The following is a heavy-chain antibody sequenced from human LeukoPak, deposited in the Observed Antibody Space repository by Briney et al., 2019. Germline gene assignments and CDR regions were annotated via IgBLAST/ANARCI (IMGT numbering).Heavy chain of an antibody. CDR1: GSTFSSYS. CDR2: ISSSSSYI. V-gene: IGHV3-21*01. CDR3: ARDRTVLRYFDWVSTATFDY. J-gene: IGHJ4*02. D-gene: IGHD3-9*01. Sequence: GGSLRLSCAASGSTFSSYSMNWVRQAPGKGLEWVSSISSSSSYIYYADSVKGRFTISRDNAKNSLYLQMNSLRAEDTAVYYCARDRTVLRYFDWVSTATFDYWGQETLVTVSS.